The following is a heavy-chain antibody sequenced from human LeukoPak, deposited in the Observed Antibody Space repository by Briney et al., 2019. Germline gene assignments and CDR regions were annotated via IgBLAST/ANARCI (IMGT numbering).Heavy chain of an antibody. Sequence: PSQTLSLTCAVQGGSFSAYYWSWLRQPPGKGLEWMGEVSHSGSINYNPSLKSRLTISEDSSKNQVSLNLSSMTDADTAVYYCARGRTLNDDFWSGYSHKWFDPWGQGTLVTVSS. D-gene: IGHD3-3*01. CDR3: ARGRTLNDDFWSGYSHKWFDP. CDR1: GGSFSAYY. J-gene: IGHJ5*02. CDR2: VSHSGSI. V-gene: IGHV4-34*01.